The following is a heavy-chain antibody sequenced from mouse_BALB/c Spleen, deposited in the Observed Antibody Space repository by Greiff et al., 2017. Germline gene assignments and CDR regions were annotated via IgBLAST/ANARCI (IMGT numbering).Heavy chain of an antibody. CDR3: GRCGSSTLYAMDY. V-gene: IGHV5-17*02. CDR1: GFTFSSFG. CDR2: ISSGSSTI. Sequence: EVHLVESGGGLVQPGGSRKLSCAASGFTFSSFGMHWVRQAPEKGLEWVAYISSGSSTIYYADTVKGRFTISRDNPKNTLFLQMTSLRSEDTAMYYCGRCGSSTLYAMDYWGQGTSVTVSS. D-gene: IGHD1-1*01. J-gene: IGHJ4*01.